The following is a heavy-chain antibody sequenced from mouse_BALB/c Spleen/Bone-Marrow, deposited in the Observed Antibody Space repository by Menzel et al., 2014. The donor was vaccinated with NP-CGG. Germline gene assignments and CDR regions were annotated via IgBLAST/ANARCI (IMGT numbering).Heavy chain of an antibody. CDR1: GYTFTSSW. Sequence: QVQLQQSGSVLVRPGASVKLSCQASGYTFTSSWMHWAKQRPGQGLKWIGEIHPNSGNTNYNEKFKGKATLTVDTSPSTAYVDLSSLTAEDSAVYFCARHHRYAYCFDYWGQGTTLTVSS. CDR2: IHPNSGNT. D-gene: IGHD2-14*01. V-gene: IGHV1S130*01. J-gene: IGHJ2*01. CDR3: ARHHRYAYCFDY.